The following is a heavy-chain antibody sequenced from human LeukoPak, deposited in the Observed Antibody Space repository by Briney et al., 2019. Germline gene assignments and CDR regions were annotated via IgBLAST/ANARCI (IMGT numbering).Heavy chain of an antibody. V-gene: IGHV3-53*01. Sequence: GGSLRLSCAASGFTVSSNYMSWVRQAPGKGLEWVSVIYSGGSTYYADSVKGRFTISRDNSKNTLYLQMNSPRAEDTAVYYCARETPDILTGYPYFDYWGQGTLVTVSS. CDR1: GFTVSSNY. CDR2: IYSGGST. D-gene: IGHD3-9*01. J-gene: IGHJ4*02. CDR3: ARETPDILTGYPYFDY.